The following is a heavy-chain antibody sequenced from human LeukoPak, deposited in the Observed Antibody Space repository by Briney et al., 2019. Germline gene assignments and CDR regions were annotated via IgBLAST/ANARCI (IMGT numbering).Heavy chain of an antibody. CDR2: TNSDGSTT. V-gene: IGHV3-74*01. D-gene: IGHD3-10*01. Sequence: PGGTLRLSCAASGFTFSNYWMHWVRQAPGKGLVWVSRTNSDGSTTSHAASVKGRFTISRDNAKNTLFLQLNSLRVEDTAVYYCGRGNYYGVDIWGQGTTVTVSS. CDR3: GRGNYYGVDI. CDR1: GFTFSNYW. J-gene: IGHJ6*02.